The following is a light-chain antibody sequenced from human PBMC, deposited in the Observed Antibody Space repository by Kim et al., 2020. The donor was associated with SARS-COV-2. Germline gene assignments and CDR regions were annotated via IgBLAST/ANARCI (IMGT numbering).Light chain of an antibody. Sequence: PAEGATLSCSASHSATTNVAWYQQKPGQAPRLLIYGASIRASGIPARFSGSGSGTDFTLTISSLQSEDSAVYYCQEYNNWPTLSFGGGTKVDIK. J-gene: IGKJ4*01. CDR3: QEYNNWPTLS. V-gene: IGKV3D-15*01. CDR2: GAS. CDR1: HSATTN.